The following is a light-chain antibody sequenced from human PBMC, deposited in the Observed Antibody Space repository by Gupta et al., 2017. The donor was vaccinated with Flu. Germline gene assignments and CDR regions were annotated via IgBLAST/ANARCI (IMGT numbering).Light chain of an antibody. CDR1: SSNVGGYNY. CDR2: EVY. J-gene: IGLJ3*02. V-gene: IGLV2-14*01. Sequence: QSALTQPASVSGFPGQSITISCTGTSSNVGGYNYVSWYQQYPGKAPILIIYEVYNRPSGIANRFAASYAANASPLTSAVHQAEDEAYYYCSSDTTSATWVFGGGTKLTVL. CDR3: SSDTTSATWV.